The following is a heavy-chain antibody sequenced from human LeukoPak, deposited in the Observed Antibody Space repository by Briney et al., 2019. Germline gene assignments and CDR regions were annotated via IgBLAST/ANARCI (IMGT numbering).Heavy chain of an antibody. J-gene: IGHJ5*02. CDR2: ISYSGST. CDR3: AREGTAGTNLNWFDP. V-gene: IGHV4-59*01. D-gene: IGHD1-1*01. CDR1: SGSISTYY. Sequence: SETLSLTCTVSSGSISTYYWSWIRQPPGKGLEWIGYISYSGSTNFNPSLKSRVTISVDTSKNQFSLKLSSVTAADTAVYYCAREGTAGTNLNWFDPWGQGTLVTVSS.